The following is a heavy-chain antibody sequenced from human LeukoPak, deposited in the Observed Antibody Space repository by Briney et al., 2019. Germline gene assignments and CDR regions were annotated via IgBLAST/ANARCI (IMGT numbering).Heavy chain of an antibody. V-gene: IGHV3-21*01. D-gene: IGHD2-15*01. Sequence: GGSLRLSCAASGFTFSSYSMNWVRQALGKGLEWVSSISSSSSYIYYADSVKGRFTISRDNAKNSLYLQMNSLRAEDTAVYYCARDHDEVAIYYYYGMDVWGQGTTVTVSS. CDR1: GFTFSSYS. J-gene: IGHJ6*02. CDR2: ISSSSSYI. CDR3: ARDHDEVAIYYYYGMDV.